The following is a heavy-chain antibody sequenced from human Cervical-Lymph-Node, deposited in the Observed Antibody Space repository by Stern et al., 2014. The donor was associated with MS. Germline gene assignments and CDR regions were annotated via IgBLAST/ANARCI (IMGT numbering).Heavy chain of an antibody. Sequence: VQLVESGSAVKTPGASVKVSCQASEYTHNNYLIPWVRQAPGQPPDSIGVINPSGATNYAQKVQDRVTMTTDASTSTFYMELSRLRSEDTAVYYCAVRYCSGGRCYSVPDVWGQGTTVIVSS. CDR2: INPSGAT. CDR1: EYTHNNYL. CDR3: AVRYCSGGRCYSVPDV. J-gene: IGHJ6*02. V-gene: IGHV1-46*02. D-gene: IGHD2-15*01.